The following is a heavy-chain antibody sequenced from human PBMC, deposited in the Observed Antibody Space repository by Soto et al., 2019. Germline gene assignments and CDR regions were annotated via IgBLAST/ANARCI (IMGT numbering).Heavy chain of an antibody. J-gene: IGHJ4*02. CDR3: ARELTAFDT. V-gene: IGHV3-30-3*01. Sequence: QEYLVASGGGVVRPGTSLKLSYRASGVTFNSYSFHWVRQPPGEGLEWVASLTSDGGNENYAESVRGRFSLSRDNSNNIFYLQINSVRPEDTAVYYCARELTAFDTWGQGTLVAVSS. CDR2: LTSDGGNE. CDR1: GVTFNSYS. D-gene: IGHD3-22*01.